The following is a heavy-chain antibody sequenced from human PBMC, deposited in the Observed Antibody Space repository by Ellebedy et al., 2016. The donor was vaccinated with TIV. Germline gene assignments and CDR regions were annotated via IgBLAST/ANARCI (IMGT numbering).Heavy chain of an antibody. CDR1: GFTFSNHW. CDR3: ARDEDGDFDY. V-gene: IGHV3-74*01. CDR2: INEAGTDS. D-gene: IGHD3-10*01. Sequence: PGGSLRLSCVVSGFTFSNHWMHWVRQAPGKGLVWVSRINEAGTDSTYADFVKGRFTISRDNSQNTLYLQMSSLRPDDTAVYYCARDEDGDFDYWGQGTLVTVSS. J-gene: IGHJ4*02.